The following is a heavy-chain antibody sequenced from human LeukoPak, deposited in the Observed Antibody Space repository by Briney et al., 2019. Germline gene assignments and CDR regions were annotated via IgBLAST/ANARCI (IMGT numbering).Heavy chain of an antibody. CDR1: GFTFSSYT. D-gene: IGHD1-1*01. CDR3: AKHNIDY. V-gene: IGHV3-23*01. Sequence: TGGSPRLSCAASGFTFSSYTMSWVRQAPGKGLEWVSTITTSDGNTYYADSVKGRFTVSRDNSKNTLFLQMNSLRAEDTAVYYCAKHNIDYWGQGTLVTVSS. CDR2: ITTSDGNT. J-gene: IGHJ4*02.